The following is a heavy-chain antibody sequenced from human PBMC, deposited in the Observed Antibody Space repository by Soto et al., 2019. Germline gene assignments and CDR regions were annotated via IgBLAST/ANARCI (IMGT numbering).Heavy chain of an antibody. V-gene: IGHV3-33*01. CDR1: GFTFSSYG. J-gene: IGHJ6*02. CDR3: ASLAAAGMYGMDV. CDR2: IWYDGSNK. D-gene: IGHD6-13*01. Sequence: GGSLRLSCAASGFTFSSYGMHWVRQAPGKGLEWVAVIWYDGSNKYYADSVKGRFTISRDNSKNTLYLQMNSLRAEDTAVYYCASLAAAGMYGMDVCGQGTTVTVSS.